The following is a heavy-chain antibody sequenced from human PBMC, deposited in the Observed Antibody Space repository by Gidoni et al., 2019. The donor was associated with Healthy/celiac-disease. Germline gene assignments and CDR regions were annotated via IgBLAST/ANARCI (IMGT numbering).Heavy chain of an antibody. CDR2: IIPIFGTA. J-gene: IGHJ4*02. V-gene: IGHV1-69*01. CDR3: ASGSSTSYTRIIAAAGTIDY. Sequence: QVQLVQSGAEVKKPGSSVKVSCKASGGTFSSYAISWVRQAPGQGLEWMGGIIPIFGTANYAQKFQGRVTITADESTSTAYMELSSLRSEDTAVYYCASGSSTSYTRIIAAAGTIDYWGQGTLVTVSS. D-gene: IGHD6-13*01. CDR1: GGTFSSYA.